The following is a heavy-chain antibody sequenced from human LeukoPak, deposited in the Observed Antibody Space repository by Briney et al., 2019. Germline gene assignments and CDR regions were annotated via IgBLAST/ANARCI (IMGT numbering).Heavy chain of an antibody. CDR3: TRVQAGRSGLMDV. CDR1: GFSLSDYW. CDR2: ICPDGSGT. V-gene: IGHV3-74*03. Sequence: SGESLRLSCAVSGFSLSDYWMHWVRQAPGKGLVWVSRICPDGSGTTYADSVKGRFTISRDKSKNTVNLQMNSLRDEDAAVYYCTRVQAGRSGLMDVWGRGTTVTVSS. J-gene: IGHJ6*02. D-gene: IGHD2-8*02.